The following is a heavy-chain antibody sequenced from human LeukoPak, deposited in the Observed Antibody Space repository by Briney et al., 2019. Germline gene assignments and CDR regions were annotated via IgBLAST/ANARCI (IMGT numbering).Heavy chain of an antibody. V-gene: IGHV1-69*05. D-gene: IGHD5-24*01. Sequence: SVKVSCKASGGTFSSYAISWVRQAPGQGLEWMGRIIPIFGTANYAQKFQGRVTITTDESTSTAYKELSSLRSEDTAVYYCARDREMATIGHGAFDIWGQGTMVTVSS. CDR3: ARDREMATIGHGAFDI. CDR1: GGTFSSYA. CDR2: IIPIFGTA. J-gene: IGHJ3*02.